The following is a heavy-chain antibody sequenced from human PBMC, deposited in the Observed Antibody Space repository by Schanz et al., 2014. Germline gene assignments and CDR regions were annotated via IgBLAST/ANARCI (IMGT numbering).Heavy chain of an antibody. CDR3: ARGGPAYYFDD. V-gene: IGHV3-33*08. J-gene: IGHJ4*02. CDR2: LWHDGSKK. CDR1: GFTFGDYA. Sequence: QVQLVESGGGLIQPGGSLRLSCAASGFTFGDYAMTWVRQAPGKGLEWVAILWHDGSKKYYADSVKGRFTISRDNSKNTVYIQMNSLRAEDTAVYYCARGGPAYYFDDWGQGTLVTVSS.